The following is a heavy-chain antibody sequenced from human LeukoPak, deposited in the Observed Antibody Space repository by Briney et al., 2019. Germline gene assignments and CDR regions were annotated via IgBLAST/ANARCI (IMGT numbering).Heavy chain of an antibody. J-gene: IGHJ4*02. D-gene: IGHD3-22*01. CDR2: ISYDGSNK. V-gene: IGHV3-30-3*01. CDR1: GFTFSSYA. Sequence: GRSLRLSCAASGFTFSSYAMHWVRQAPGKGLEWVAVISYDGSNKYYADSVKGRFTISRDNSKNTLYLQMNSLRAEDTAVYYCATQPFTYYYDSSGCYTGYWGQGTLVTVSS. CDR3: ATQPFTYYYDSSGCYTGY.